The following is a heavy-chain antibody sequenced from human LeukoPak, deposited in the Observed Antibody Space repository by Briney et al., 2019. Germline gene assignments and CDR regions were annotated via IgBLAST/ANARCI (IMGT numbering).Heavy chain of an antibody. CDR2: ISGGGGIT. Sequence: LSLSCAASESTFSSHAMSWVRQAPGKGLEWVSSISGGGGITYYADSVKGRFTISRDNSKNTLYLQMNSLRAEDTAVYYCGKDLLSGSSAWYLTPFDYWGQGTLVTVSS. CDR3: GKDLLSGSSAWYLTPFDY. CDR1: ESTFSSHA. V-gene: IGHV3-23*01. D-gene: IGHD6-19*01. J-gene: IGHJ4*02.